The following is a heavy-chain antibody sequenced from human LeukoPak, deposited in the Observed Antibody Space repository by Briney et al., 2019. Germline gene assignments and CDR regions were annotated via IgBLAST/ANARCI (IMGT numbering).Heavy chain of an antibody. D-gene: IGHD3-9*01. CDR3: ARGFDYDTLTGYYRDNWFDP. V-gene: IGHV1-2*02. CDR2: INPNSGGT. J-gene: IGHJ5*02. Sequence: GASVKVSCKASGYTFTGYYMHWVRQAPGQGLEWMGWINPNSGGTNYAQKFQGRVTMTRDTSISTAYMELSRLRSDDTAVYYCARGFDYDTLTGYYRDNWFDPWGQGTLVTVSS. CDR1: GYTFTGYY.